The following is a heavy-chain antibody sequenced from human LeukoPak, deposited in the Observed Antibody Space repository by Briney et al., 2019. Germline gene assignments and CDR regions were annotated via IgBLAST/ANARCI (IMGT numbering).Heavy chain of an antibody. J-gene: IGHJ4*02. CDR2: ISGSGGST. Sequence: GGSLRLSCAASGFTFSSYAMSWVRQAPGKGLEWVSAISGSGGSTYYADSVKGRFTISRDNSKNTLYLQMNSLRAEDTAVYYCAKDLWFGETRIKGRFDYWGQGTLVTVSS. CDR3: AKDLWFGETRIKGRFDY. V-gene: IGHV3-23*01. CDR1: GFTFSSYA. D-gene: IGHD3-10*01.